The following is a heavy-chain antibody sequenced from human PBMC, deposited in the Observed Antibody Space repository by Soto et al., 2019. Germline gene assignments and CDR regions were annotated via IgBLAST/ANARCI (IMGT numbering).Heavy chain of an antibody. CDR3: ARGLTMGQLPSHFDH. J-gene: IGHJ5*02. D-gene: IGHD3-16*01. Sequence: LPETLSLTCTVSGGSVSNDNFYWSWIRQPPGKGLEWIGYVHSSGITNYNPSLKRRVTISVDTSRNQFSLRLSSVTAADTAVYYCARGLTMGQLPSHFDHWGHGTLVTVPS. CDR1: GGSVSNDNFY. CDR2: VHSSGIT. V-gene: IGHV4-61*01.